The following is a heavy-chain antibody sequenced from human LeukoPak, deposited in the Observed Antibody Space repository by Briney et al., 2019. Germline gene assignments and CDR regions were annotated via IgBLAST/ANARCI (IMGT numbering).Heavy chain of an antibody. D-gene: IGHD4-11*01. CDR2: INRSGST. CDR3: ARSGLTTVLYLD. V-gene: IGHV4-34*01. Sequence: SETLSLTCGVSGGSFSNYYWSWIRQPPGKGLEWIGEINRSGSTNYNPSLKRRATISVETSKNQFSLTLSSVTAADTAMYFCARSGLTTVLYLDWGQGTLVTVSS. CDR1: GGSFSNYY. J-gene: IGHJ4*02.